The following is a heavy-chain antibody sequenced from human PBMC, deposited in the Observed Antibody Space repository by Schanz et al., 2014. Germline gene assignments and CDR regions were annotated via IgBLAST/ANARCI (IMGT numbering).Heavy chain of an antibody. D-gene: IGHD6-13*01. CDR2: ISANDYDT. Sequence: EVQLLESGGGLVQPGGSLRLSCAASGFTFSSFALSWVRQSPGKGLEWVSAISANDYDTYYAPSVKGRFTVSRDNSKNTVYLQMNSLRDEDTALYYCARDRQQLVGRIGYYYGMDVWGQGTTVTVSS. V-gene: IGHV3-23*01. CDR1: GFTFSSFA. CDR3: ARDRQQLVGRIGYYYGMDV. J-gene: IGHJ6*02.